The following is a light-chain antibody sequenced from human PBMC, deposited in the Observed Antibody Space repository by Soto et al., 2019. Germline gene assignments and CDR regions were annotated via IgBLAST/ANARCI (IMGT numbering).Light chain of an antibody. Sequence: MMMTQSPATLSVSPGERVTLSCRTSHSVNSHVAWYPPKPGQAPRLLLYGASTRATGIPVRFSGSGFGTEFTLTSSSLQSEDFAVYYCQQYKNWPLFGQGTRLDIK. CDR3: QQYKNWPL. J-gene: IGKJ5*01. CDR1: HSVNSH. V-gene: IGKV3-15*01. CDR2: GAS.